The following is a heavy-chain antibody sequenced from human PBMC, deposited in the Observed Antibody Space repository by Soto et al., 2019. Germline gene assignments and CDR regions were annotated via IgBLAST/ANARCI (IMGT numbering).Heavy chain of an antibody. CDR3: AKVDGYYYGMDV. CDR1: GFTFSSYG. V-gene: IGHV3-30*18. J-gene: IGHJ6*02. D-gene: IGHD3-9*01. Sequence: QVQLVESGGGVVQPGRSLRLSCAASGFTFSSYGMHWVRQAPGKGLEWVAVISYDGSNKYYADSVKGRFTISRDNSKNTVYLQMNSLRAEDTAVYYCAKVDGYYYGMDVWGQGTTVTVSS. CDR2: ISYDGSNK.